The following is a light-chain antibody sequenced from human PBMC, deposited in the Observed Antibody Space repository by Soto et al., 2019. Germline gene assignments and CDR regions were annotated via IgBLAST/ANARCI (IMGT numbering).Light chain of an antibody. Sequence: EIGLTQSPGTLSLSPGERATLSCRASQSVSSSYLAWYQQKPGQAPRLLIYGASSRDTGIPDRFSGSGSGTEFTLTISSLEPEDFAVYYCQQYGNSPPWTFGQGTKVEIK. CDR3: QQYGNSPPWT. CDR1: QSVSSSY. CDR2: GAS. J-gene: IGKJ1*01. V-gene: IGKV3-20*01.